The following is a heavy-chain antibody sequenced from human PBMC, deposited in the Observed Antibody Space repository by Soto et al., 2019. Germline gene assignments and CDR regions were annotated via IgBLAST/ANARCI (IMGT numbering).Heavy chain of an antibody. CDR1: GFTFSSYG. V-gene: IGHV3-30*03. CDR2: ISYDGSNK. Sequence: GGSLRLSCAASGFTFSSYGMHWVRQAPGKGLEWVAVISYDGSNKYYADSVKGRFTISRDNSKNTLYLQMNSLRAEDTAVYYCATVDYSRSKFDYWGQGTLVTVSS. J-gene: IGHJ4*02. D-gene: IGHD1-26*01. CDR3: ATVDYSRSKFDY.